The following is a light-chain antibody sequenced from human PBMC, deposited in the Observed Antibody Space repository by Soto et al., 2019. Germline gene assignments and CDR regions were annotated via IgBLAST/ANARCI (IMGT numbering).Light chain of an antibody. CDR1: QSISSF. J-gene: IGKJ1*01. CDR3: QQTYTTPQT. CDR2: AAT. Sequence: DRPMTQSPSSLSASVGDRVTITCRASQSISSFLNWYQQKPGEAPKLLIYAATSLHSGVPSRFSGSESATDFTLTISSLQPEDFATYYCQQTYTTPQTFGQGTTV. V-gene: IGKV1-39*01.